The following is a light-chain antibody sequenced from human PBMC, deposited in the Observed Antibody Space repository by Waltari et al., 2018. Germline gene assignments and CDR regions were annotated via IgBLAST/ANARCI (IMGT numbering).Light chain of an antibody. Sequence: QSVLTQPPSVSEAPRQRVTISCSGSSSNIGNNAVNWYQQLPGKAPKLLIYYDDLLPPGGSHLFSGSKSGTSASLAISGLQSEDEADYYCAAWYDSRNGVVFGGGTKLTVL. CDR1: SSNIGNNA. V-gene: IGLV1-36*01. CDR2: YDD. CDR3: AAWYDSRNGVV. J-gene: IGLJ2*01.